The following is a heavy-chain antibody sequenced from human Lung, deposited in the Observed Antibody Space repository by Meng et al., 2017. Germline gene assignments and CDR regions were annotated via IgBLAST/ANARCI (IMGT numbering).Heavy chain of an antibody. CDR1: GVSFSDSD. D-gene: IGHD6-19*01. CDR2: IGGRPKSYAA. J-gene: IGHJ3*02. V-gene: IGHV3-73*02. Sequence: EVHLVESGGGLVQPGGSLKLSCSVSGVSFSDSDIHWVRQASGKGLEWVGRIGGRPKSYAAAYAAPVRGRFTISRDDSRNTAYLQMNSLKTEDSAVYYCTIYIRGHIWGQGTMVTVSS. CDR3: TIYIRGHI.